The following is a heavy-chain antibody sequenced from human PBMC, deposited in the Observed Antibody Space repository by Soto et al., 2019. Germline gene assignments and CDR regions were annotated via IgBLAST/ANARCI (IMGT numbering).Heavy chain of an antibody. CDR3: ARDNGHYGMDG. J-gene: IGHJ6*02. D-gene: IGHD2-8*01. Sequence: PSETLSLTCTVSGGSMSSGGFYWGWIRHHPGKGLEWIGYIYYTGSTYYNPSLKSRVNISVDTSKKQFSLRLSSVTAADTAADYCARDNGHYGMDGWGQGNTVTVSS. CDR1: GGSMSSGGFY. V-gene: IGHV4-31*03. CDR2: IYYTGST.